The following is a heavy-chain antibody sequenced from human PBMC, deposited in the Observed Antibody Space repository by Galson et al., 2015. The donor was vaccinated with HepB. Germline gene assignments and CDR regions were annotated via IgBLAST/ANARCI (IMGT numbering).Heavy chain of an antibody. D-gene: IGHD3-3*01. Sequence: SLRLSCAASGFTFSNYAMSWVRQAPGKGLEWVSAIDKTGGITYYADPVKGRFTISRDNSKNTLYLQMNSLRTEDTAVFYCAKGFGVQSPSTTNKNWYFDLWGRGALVTVSS. J-gene: IGHJ2*01. CDR3: AKGFGVQSPSTTNKNWYFDL. CDR1: GFTFSNYA. CDR2: IDKTGGIT. V-gene: IGHV3-23*01.